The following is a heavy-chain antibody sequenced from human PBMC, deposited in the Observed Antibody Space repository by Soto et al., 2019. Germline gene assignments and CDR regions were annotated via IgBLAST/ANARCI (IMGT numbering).Heavy chain of an antibody. V-gene: IGHV1-18*01. J-gene: IGHJ5*02. CDR3: ARIGVSSGNQSPDSES. Sequence: ASVKVSCKASGYTFNFYGITWVRQAPGQGLEWMGWISSFNGNTNYAADLQGRVTMTTDTSTSTAYMELRGLRSDDTAVYYCARIGVSSGNQSPDSESWGQGNLVTISS. CDR1: GYTFNFYG. CDR2: ISSFNGNT. D-gene: IGHD3-16*01.